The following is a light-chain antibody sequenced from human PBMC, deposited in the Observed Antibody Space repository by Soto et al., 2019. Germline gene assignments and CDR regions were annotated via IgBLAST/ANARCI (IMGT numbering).Light chain of an antibody. CDR1: QTISSW. CDR3: QQAFSAEWT. J-gene: IGKJ1*01. V-gene: IGKV1-39*01. CDR2: TSF. Sequence: DIQMTQSPSPLSGSVGDRGTITCRASQTISSWLAWYQQKPGEAPNLLIHTSFTLYSGVPSRFSGTGSGTDFTLTISSLQPEDFATYFCQQAFSAEWTFGQGTKVDIK.